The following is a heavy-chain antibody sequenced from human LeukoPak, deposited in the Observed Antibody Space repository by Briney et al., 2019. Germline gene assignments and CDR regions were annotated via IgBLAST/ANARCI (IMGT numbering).Heavy chain of an antibody. CDR2: IKSKTDGGTT. V-gene: IGHV3-15*01. D-gene: IGHD3-3*01. J-gene: IGHJ4*02. Sequence: PGGSLRLSCAASGFTFSNAWMSWVRQAPGKGLEWVGRIKSKTDGGTTDYAAPVKGRFTISRDDSKNTAYLQMNSLEIEDTAVYYCTRQGNVSPDDFWSGYYHYWGQGTLVTVS. CDR3: TRQGNVSPDDFWSGYYHY. CDR1: GFTFSNAW.